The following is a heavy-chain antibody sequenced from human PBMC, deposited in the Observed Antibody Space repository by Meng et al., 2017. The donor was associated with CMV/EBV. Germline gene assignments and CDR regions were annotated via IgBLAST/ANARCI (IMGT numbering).Heavy chain of an antibody. V-gene: IGHV3-48*04. CDR2: ISSSSGTI. J-gene: IGHJ4*02. CDR1: GFTFSSYS. CDR3: ARGRCSTSCYLDY. D-gene: IGHD2-2*01. Sequence: GESLKISCAASGFTFSSYSMNWVRRASGKGLEWVSYISSSSGTIYYADSVKGRFTISRDDAKNSLYLQMNSLRAEDTAVYYCARGRCSTSCYLDYWGQGTLVTVSS.